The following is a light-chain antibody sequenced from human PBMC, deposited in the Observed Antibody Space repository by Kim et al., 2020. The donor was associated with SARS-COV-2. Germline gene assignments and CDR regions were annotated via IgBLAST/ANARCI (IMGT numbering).Light chain of an antibody. Sequence: VALGQTVSITCRGDSRGCYYAAWYQQKPGQAPLLVIFGRNNRPSGIPDRFSGSTSGNTASLTISGAQAEDEADFYCQSRDSGANVVFGGGTKLTVL. CDR2: GRN. CDR3: QSRDSGANVV. J-gene: IGLJ2*01. CDR1: SRGCYY. V-gene: IGLV3-19*01.